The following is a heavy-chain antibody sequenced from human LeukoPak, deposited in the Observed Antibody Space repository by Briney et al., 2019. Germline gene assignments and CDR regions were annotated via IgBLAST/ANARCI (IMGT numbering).Heavy chain of an antibody. CDR2: ISSSSSYI. V-gene: IGHV3-21*01. J-gene: IGHJ4*02. CDR1: GFTFSNAW. CDR3: ARDYSPYYDILTGYHY. D-gene: IGHD3-9*01. Sequence: GGSLRLSCAASGFTFSNAWMSWVRQAPGKGLEWVSSISSSSSYIYYADSVKGRFTISRDNAKNSLYLQMNSLRAEDTAVYYCARDYSPYYDILTGYHYWGQGTLVTVSS.